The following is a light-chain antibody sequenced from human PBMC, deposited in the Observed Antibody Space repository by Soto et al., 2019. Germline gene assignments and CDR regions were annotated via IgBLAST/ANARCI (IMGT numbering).Light chain of an antibody. J-gene: IGKJ2*01. CDR3: QQRSNSYT. CDR1: QSVSSY. CDR2: DAS. V-gene: IGKV3-11*01. Sequence: DIVLTQSPATLSLSPGERATLSCRASQSVSSYLVWYQQKPGQAPRLLIYDASKRATGIPARFSGSGSGTDFTLTISSLEPEDFAIYYCQQRSNSYTFGQGTKLEIK.